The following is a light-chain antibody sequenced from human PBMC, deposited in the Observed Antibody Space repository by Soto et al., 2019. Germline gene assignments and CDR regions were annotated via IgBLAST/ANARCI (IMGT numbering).Light chain of an antibody. J-gene: IGKJ1*01. V-gene: IGKV3-20*01. CDR1: ESVTSNY. CDR2: VAS. CDR3: QQYCFSPRT. Sequence: DIVFTQSRGTLSLSPGEKATLSCRASESVTSNYLAWYQQEPGQAPRLLINVASSRATGIPDRFSGSGSGTDFTLTISRLEPEDFAVYYCQQYCFSPRTFGQGTKVDIK.